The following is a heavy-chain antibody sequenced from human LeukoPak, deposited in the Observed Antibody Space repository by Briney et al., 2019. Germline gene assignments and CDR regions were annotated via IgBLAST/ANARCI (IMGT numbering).Heavy chain of an antibody. V-gene: IGHV3-74*01. CDR2: INSDGSST. D-gene: IGHD3-22*01. CDR3: ARSYYYDSSGYLGPLDY. J-gene: IGHJ4*02. CDR1: GFTFGSYW. Sequence: GGSLRLSCAASGFTFGSYWMHWVRQAPGKGLVWVSRINSDGSSTSYADSVKGRFTISRDNAKNTLYLQMNSLRAEDTAVYYCARSYYYDSSGYLGPLDYWGQGTLVTVSS.